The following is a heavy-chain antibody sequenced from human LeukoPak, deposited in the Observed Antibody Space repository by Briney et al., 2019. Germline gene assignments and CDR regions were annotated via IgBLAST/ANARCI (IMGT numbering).Heavy chain of an antibody. V-gene: IGHV3-9*01. CDR2: ISWNSGSI. J-gene: IGHJ4*02. CDR3: VKGPHYGDYGLFDY. D-gene: IGHD4-17*01. Sequence: SGGSLRLSCAASGFTFDDYAMHWVRQAPGKGLEWVSGISWNSGSIGYADSVKGRFTISRDNAKNSLYLQTNSLRAEDTALYYCVKGPHYGDYGLFDYWGQGTLVTVSS. CDR1: GFTFDDYA.